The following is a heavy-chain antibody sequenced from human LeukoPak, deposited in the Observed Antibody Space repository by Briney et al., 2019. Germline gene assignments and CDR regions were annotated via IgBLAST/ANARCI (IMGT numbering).Heavy chain of an antibody. CDR2: ISSSSSYI. V-gene: IGHV3-21*01. Sequence: GGSLRLSCAASGFTFSSYRMNWVRQAPGKGLEWVSSISSSSSYIYYADSVKGRFTISRDNARNSLYLQMNSLRAEDTAVYYCARDLLIGYSSGFDYWGQGTLVTVSS. CDR1: GFTFSSYR. J-gene: IGHJ4*02. D-gene: IGHD6-19*01. CDR3: ARDLLIGYSSGFDY.